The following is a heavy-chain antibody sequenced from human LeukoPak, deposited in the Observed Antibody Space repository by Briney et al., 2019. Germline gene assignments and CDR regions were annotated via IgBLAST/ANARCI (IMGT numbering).Heavy chain of an antibody. V-gene: IGHV3-30*18. CDR1: GFTFSSYG. D-gene: IGHD3-22*01. CDR2: ISYDGSNK. CDR3: AKDLNYYDSSGYYQDGGDYFDY. Sequence: GGSLRLSCAASGFTFSSYGMHWVRQAPGKGLEWVAVISYDGSNKYYADSVKGRFTISRDNSKNTLYLQMNSLRAEDTAVYYCAKDLNYYDSSGYYQDGGDYFDYWGQGTLVTVSS. J-gene: IGHJ4*02.